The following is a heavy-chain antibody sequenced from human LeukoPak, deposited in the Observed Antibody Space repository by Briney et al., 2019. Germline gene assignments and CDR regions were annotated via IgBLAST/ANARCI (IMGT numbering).Heavy chain of an antibody. CDR2: INPNSGGT. CDR3: ARDDNYYDSSGYYPYYYYYGMDV. J-gene: IGHJ6*02. D-gene: IGHD3-22*01. V-gene: IGHV1-2*02. Sequence: GASVKVSCKASGYTFTGYYMHWVRQAPGQGLEWMGWINPNSGGTKYAQKFQGRVTMTRDTSISTAYMELSRLRSDDTAVYYCARDDNYYDSSGYYPYYYYYGMDVWGQGTTVTVSS. CDR1: GYTFTGYY.